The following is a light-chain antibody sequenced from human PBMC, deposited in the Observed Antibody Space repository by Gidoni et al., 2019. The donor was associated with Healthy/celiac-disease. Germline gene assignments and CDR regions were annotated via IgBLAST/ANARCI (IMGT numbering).Light chain of an antibody. V-gene: IGKV1-9*01. CDR3: QQLNSYPYT. Sequence: DIQLTQSPSFLSASVGDRVTITCRASQGISSYLAWYQQKPGKAPKRLIYVASTLQSGVPSRFSGSGSGTEFTLTISSLQPEDFATYYCQQLNSYPYTFXXXTKLEIK. J-gene: IGKJ2*01. CDR2: VAS. CDR1: QGISSY.